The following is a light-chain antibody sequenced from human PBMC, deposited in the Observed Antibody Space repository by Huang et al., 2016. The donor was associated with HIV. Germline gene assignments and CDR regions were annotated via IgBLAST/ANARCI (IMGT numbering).Light chain of an antibody. J-gene: IGKJ1*01. CDR3: QQSYSTPKT. Sequence: DIQMTQSPDSLSASVGDRVTITCRASQSISTYLNWYQQKPGKAPKLLIYTASSLQSGVPSRFSGSGSGTDFTLTISSLQPEDFATYYCQQSYSTPKTFGQGTKVEIK. V-gene: IGKV1-39*01. CDR1: QSISTY. CDR2: TAS.